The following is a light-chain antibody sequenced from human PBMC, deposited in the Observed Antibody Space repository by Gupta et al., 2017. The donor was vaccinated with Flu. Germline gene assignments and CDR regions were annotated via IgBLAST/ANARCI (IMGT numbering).Light chain of an antibody. CDR3: AAWDDSLNGYV. CDR1: SSNIGSKT. J-gene: IGLJ1*01. CDR2: STN. V-gene: IGLV1-44*01. Sequence: QSVLTQPPSASGTPGQRVPMSCSGSSSNIGSKTVNWYQQLPGTAPKLLIYSTNQRPSGVPDRFSGSKSGTSASLAISGLQSEDEGDYYCAAWDDSLNGYVFGTGTKVTVL.